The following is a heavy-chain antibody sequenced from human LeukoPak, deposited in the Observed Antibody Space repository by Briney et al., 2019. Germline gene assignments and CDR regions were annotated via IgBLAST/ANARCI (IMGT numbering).Heavy chain of an antibody. D-gene: IGHD3-16*02. V-gene: IGHV1-2*02. J-gene: IGHJ6*03. CDR1: GYTFTGYY. CDR3: ARDYRMRLGELSLIKYYYYMDV. Sequence: ASVKVPCKASGYTFTGYYMHWVRQAPGQGLEWMGWINPNSGGTNYAQKFQGRVTMTRDTSISTAYMELSRLRSDDTAVYYCARDYRMRLGELSLIKYYYYMDVWGKGTTVTVSS. CDR2: INPNSGGT.